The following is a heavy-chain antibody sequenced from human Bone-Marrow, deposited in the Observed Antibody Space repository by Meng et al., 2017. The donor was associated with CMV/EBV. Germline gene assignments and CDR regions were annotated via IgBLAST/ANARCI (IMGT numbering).Heavy chain of an antibody. D-gene: IGHD3-3*01. J-gene: IGHJ6*02. CDR2: IIPIFGTA. V-gene: IGHV1-69*05. CDR1: GGTFSSYA. Sequence: SVKVSCKASGGTFSSYAISWVRQAPGQGLEWMGGIIPIFGTANYAQKFQGRVTITTDESTSTAYMELSSLRSEDTAVYYCARGFSLEWLPIRMGYYYYGMDVWGQGTTVAVSS. CDR3: ARGFSLEWLPIRMGYYYYGMDV.